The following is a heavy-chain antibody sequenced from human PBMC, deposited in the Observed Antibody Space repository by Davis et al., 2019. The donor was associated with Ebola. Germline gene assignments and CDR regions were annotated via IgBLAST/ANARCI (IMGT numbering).Heavy chain of an antibody. CDR2: ISSSGSTI. J-gene: IGHJ4*02. D-gene: IGHD3-3*01. CDR3: ARRETYYDFWSGDGLYYFDY. CDR1: GFTFSSYS. Sequence: GGSLRLSCAASGFTFSSYSMNWVRQAPGKGLEWVSYISSSGSTIYYADSVKGRFTISRDNAKNSLYLQMNSLRAEDTAVYYCARRETYYDFWSGDGLYYFDYWGQGTLVTVSS. V-gene: IGHV3-48*04.